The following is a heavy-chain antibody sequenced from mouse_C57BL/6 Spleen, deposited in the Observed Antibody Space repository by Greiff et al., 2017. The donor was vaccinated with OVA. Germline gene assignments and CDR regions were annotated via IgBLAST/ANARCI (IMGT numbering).Heavy chain of an antibody. D-gene: IGHD1-1*01. CDR3: ARLRGNYGVSAWFAY. Sequence: QVQLQQPGAELVRPGSSVKLSCKASGYTFTSYWMHWVKQRPIQGLEWIGNIDPSDSETHYNQKFKDKATLTVDQSSSTAYMQRSSLTSEDSAVYYGARLRGNYGVSAWFAYWGQGALVTVSA. V-gene: IGHV1-52*01. CDR2: IDPSDSET. CDR1: GYTFTSYW. J-gene: IGHJ3*01.